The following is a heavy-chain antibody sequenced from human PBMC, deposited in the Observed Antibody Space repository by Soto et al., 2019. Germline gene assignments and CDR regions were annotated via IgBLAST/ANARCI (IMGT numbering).Heavy chain of an antibody. J-gene: IGHJ4*02. CDR2: ISGGGST. V-gene: IGHV3-23*01. CDR1: GFTLSSNV. D-gene: IGHD3-10*01. CDR3: ASWDRPHESLWFGPFDY. Sequence: EVQLLESGGGLVQPGGSLRLSCAASGFTLSSNVMSWVRQAPGKGLEWVAAISGGGSTYYTDSVKGRFTVSRDSSENTLYMQMNSLRAEDTAVYSCASWDRPHESLWFGPFDYWGQGTQVTVSS.